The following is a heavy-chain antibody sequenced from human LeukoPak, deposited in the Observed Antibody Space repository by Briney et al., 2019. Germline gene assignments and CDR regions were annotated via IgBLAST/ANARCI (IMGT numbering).Heavy chain of an antibody. CDR1: EFTFSTYA. CDR2: ISGSGGST. Sequence: PGGSLRLSCAASEFTFSTYAMNWVRQAPGKGLEWVSAISGSGGSTYYADSVKGRFTISRDNSKNTLYLQMNSLRAEDTAVYYCASLTAAAGTGWFDPWGQGTLVTVSS. V-gene: IGHV3-23*01. D-gene: IGHD6-13*01. J-gene: IGHJ5*02. CDR3: ASLTAAAGTGWFDP.